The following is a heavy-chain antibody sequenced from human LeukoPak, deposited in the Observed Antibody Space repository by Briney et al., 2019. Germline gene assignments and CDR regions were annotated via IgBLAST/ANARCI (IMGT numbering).Heavy chain of an antibody. J-gene: IGHJ4*02. CDR3: ARDQGGNRDY. D-gene: IGHD4-23*01. V-gene: IGHV3-30-3*01. Sequence: GGSLRLSCAASGFTVSSNYISWVRQAPGKGLEWVAVISYDGSNKYYADSVKGRFTISRDNSKNTLYLQMNSLSAEDTAVYYCARDQGGNRDYWGQGTLVTVSP. CDR2: ISYDGSNK. CDR1: GFTVSSNY.